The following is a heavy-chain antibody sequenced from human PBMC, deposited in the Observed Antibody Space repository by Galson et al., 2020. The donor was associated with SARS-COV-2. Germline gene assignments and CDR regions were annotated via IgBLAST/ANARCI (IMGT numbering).Heavy chain of an antibody. CDR1: GFTFSRYA. D-gene: IGHD4-17*01. CDR2: ISGSGAMT. V-gene: IGHV3-23*01. J-gene: IGHJ4*02. Sequence: GGSLTLSCAASGFTFSRYATSWVRQAPGKGLEWVSAISGSGAMTHYADSVKGRFTISRDNSQNTLFLQMNSLRAEDTAIYYCAKDQGSDYGDQLNYWGQGILVTVSS. CDR3: AKDQGSDYGDQLNY.